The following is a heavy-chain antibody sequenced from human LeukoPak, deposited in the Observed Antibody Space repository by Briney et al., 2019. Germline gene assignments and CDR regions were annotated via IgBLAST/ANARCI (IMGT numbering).Heavy chain of an antibody. CDR1: GFTFSSYG. Sequence: GGSLRLSCAASGFTFSSYGMHWVRQAPGKGLEWVAVISYDGSNKYYADSVKGRFTISRDKSKNTLYLQMNSLRAEDTAVYYCAKGAGKGVAGTGPFDYWGQGTLVTVSS. V-gene: IGHV3-30*18. J-gene: IGHJ4*02. CDR2: ISYDGSNK. CDR3: AKGAGKGVAGTGPFDY. D-gene: IGHD6-19*01.